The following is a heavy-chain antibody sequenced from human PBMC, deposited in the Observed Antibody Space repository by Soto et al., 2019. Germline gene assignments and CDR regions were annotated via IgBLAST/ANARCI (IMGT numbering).Heavy chain of an antibody. CDR3: ARVSSSIVVVPDYGMDV. CDR1: GYTFISHG. D-gene: IGHD2-15*01. V-gene: IGHV1-18*04. Sequence: QVQLVQSGVEVKKPGASVNVSCKASGYTFISHGITWVRQAPGQGLEWMGWISGKNGNTNDAQKLQGRVTLTTDASTSTAYMELRSLRSDATAVYYCARVSSSIVVVPDYGMDVWGQGTTVTVSS. CDR2: ISGKNGNT. J-gene: IGHJ6*02.